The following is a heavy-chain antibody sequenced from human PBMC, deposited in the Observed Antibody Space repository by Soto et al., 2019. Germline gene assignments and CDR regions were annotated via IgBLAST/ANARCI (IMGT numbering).Heavy chain of an antibody. V-gene: IGHV1-69*12. CDR2: IVPIVDTS. CDR1: GGTFSSYA. J-gene: IGHJ4*02. D-gene: IGHD5-12*01. CDR3: VRVVAIPGYPDN. Sequence: QVQLVQSGAEVRQPASSVKVSCKTSGGTFSSYAISWVRQAPGQGLEWMGGIVPIVDTSTYAQKFQGSVTITADGSTSTVYMELSSLRSDDTAVYYCVRVVAIPGYPDNWGQGTLVTVSS.